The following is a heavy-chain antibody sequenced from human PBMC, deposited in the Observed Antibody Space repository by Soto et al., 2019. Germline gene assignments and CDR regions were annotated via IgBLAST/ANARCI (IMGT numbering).Heavy chain of an antibody. CDR3: ATGGHNDGYNFYHGMDV. V-gene: IGHV1-69*01. CDR2: VIPLFDTA. J-gene: IGHJ6*02. CDR1: GGIFTNNA. Sequence: QVQVVQSGAEVKKPGSSVKVSCKVSGGIFTNNAISWVRQAPGQGLEWLGGVIPLFDTAYYAQIFRGRLRIVADGATTPAYMELSGLTSADTAVYFCATGGHNDGYNFYHGMDVWGQGTTVTVS. D-gene: IGHD5-18*01.